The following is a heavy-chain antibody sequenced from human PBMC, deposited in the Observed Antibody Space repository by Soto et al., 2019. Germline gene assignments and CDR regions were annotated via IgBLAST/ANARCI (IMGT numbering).Heavy chain of an antibody. CDR1: GFTFSSYW. V-gene: IGHV3-33*08. CDR3: ARMDIAVAKGAFDI. D-gene: IGHD6-19*01. J-gene: IGHJ3*02. Sequence: PGGSLRLSCAASGFTFSSYWMHWVRQAPGKGLEWVAVIWYDGSNKYYADSVKGRFTISRDNSKNTLYLQMNSLRAEDTAVYYCARMDIAVAKGAFDIWGQGTMVTVSS. CDR2: IWYDGSNK.